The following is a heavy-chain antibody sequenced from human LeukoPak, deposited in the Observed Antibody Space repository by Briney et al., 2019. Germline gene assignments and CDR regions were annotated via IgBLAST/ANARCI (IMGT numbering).Heavy chain of an antibody. V-gene: IGHV4-4*02. CDR2: IYHSGST. Sequence: PSGTLSLTCAVSGGSISSSNWWSWVRQPPGKGLEWIGEIYHSGSTNYNPSLKSRVTISVDTSENQFSLKLSSVTAADTAVYYCARGFGYCSSTSSSCYRSFYYYYYMDVWGKGTTVTISS. D-gene: IGHD2-2*03. CDR1: GGSISSSNW. J-gene: IGHJ6*03. CDR3: ARGFGYCSSTSSSCYRSFYYYYYMDV.